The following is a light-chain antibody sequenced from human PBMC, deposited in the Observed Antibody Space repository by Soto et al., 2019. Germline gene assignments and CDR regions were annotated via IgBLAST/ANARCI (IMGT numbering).Light chain of an antibody. J-gene: IGKJ1*01. Sequence: DIVLTQSPGTLSLSPGDRATLSCRASQSVSTSYLAWYQQKPGQAPRLLIYGASSRATGIPDRFSGSGSGTDFTLTISRVEPEDFAEYYCQVYGRAGTFGQGTKVDIK. CDR1: QSVSTSY. CDR2: GAS. V-gene: IGKV3-20*01. CDR3: QVYGRAGT.